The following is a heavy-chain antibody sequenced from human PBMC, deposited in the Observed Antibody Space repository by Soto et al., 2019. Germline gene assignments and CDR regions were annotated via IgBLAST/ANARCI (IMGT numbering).Heavy chain of an antibody. CDR2: VYDLDGT. CDR3: ATWHLREHAYDI. D-gene: IGHD5-12*01. Sequence: DVQLVESGGGLIQPGGSLRLSCVASGLTVSGRKYIAWVRQAPGKGPEWVSGVYDLDGTYYADTVRGRFTTSIDSSRTTVYLPMRDLRPEDTALYFCATWHLREHAYDIWGQGTMVTVSS. J-gene: IGHJ3*02. CDR1: GLTVSGRKY. V-gene: IGHV3-53*01.